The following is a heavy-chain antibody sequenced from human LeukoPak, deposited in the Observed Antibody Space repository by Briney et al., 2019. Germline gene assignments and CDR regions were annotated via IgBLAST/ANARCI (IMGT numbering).Heavy chain of an antibody. CDR1: GGTISTYY. Sequence: PSETLSLTCTVSGGTISTYYWSWIRQPPGKGLEWIGYIYYSGSTNYNPSLKCRVTISVDTSKNQFSLKVSSVSAADTAVYYCARTYYCDSRTDFYYGMDVWGQGTTVTVSS. CDR2: IYYSGST. V-gene: IGHV4-59*08. J-gene: IGHJ6*02. CDR3: ARTYYCDSRTDFYYGMDV. D-gene: IGHD3-22*01.